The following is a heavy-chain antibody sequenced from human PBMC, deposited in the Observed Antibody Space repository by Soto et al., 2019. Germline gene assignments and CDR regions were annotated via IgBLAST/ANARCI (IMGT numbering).Heavy chain of an antibody. D-gene: IGHD2-2*01. Sequence: GGSLRLSCAASGFTFSSSGMHWVRQSPGKGLEWVAVISYDGSNKYYADSVKGRFTISRDNSKNTLYLQMNSMRAEDTAVYYCVVPAETGGMDVWGQGTTVTVSS. CDR1: GFTFSSSG. V-gene: IGHV3-30*03. CDR2: ISYDGSNK. J-gene: IGHJ6*02. CDR3: VVPAETGGMDV.